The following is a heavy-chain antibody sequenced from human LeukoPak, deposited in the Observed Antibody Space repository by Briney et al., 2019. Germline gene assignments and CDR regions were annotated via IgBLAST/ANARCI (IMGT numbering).Heavy chain of an antibody. D-gene: IGHD4-17*01. J-gene: IGHJ4*02. V-gene: IGHV1-69*05. CDR3: ARERRGTTVTSFDY. CDR1: GGTFSSYA. Sequence: SVKVSCKASGGTFSSYAIIWVRQAPGQGLEWIGGIIPIFGTANYAQKFQGRVTITTDESTSPAYMELSSLRSEDTAVYYCARERRGTTVTSFDYWGQGTLVTVSS. CDR2: IIPIFGTA.